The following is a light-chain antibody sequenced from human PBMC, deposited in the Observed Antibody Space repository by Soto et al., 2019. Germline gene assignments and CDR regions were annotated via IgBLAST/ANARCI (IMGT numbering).Light chain of an antibody. CDR2: DSS. Sequence: DIQMTQSPSTLSASVGDRVTITCRASQSISSWLAWYQQKPGKAPKLLIYDSSSLESGVPSRFRGSGSGTEFTITISSLQPDDFATYSCQQYNSYPYTFGQGTKVEVK. J-gene: IGKJ2*01. V-gene: IGKV1-5*01. CDR3: QQYNSYPYT. CDR1: QSISSW.